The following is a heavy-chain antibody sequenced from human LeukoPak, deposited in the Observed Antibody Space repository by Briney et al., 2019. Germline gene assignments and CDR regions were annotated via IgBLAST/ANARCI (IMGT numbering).Heavy chain of an antibody. CDR1: GGSINSDGFY. Sequence: SETLSLTCTVSGGSINSDGFYWGWVRQPPGKGLDWIGYIYYSGDSYYNPSLKSRDTVSVDTSKNQFSLKLRSVTAADTAVYYCARGRPESAYFDYWGRGTLVTVPS. D-gene: IGHD2-2*01. CDR2: IYYSGDS. V-gene: IGHV4-39*01. CDR3: ARGRPESAYFDY. J-gene: IGHJ4*02.